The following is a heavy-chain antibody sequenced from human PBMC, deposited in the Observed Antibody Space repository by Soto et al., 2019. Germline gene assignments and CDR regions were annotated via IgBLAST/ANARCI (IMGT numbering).Heavy chain of an antibody. V-gene: IGHV1-3*05. CDR1: GYTFTAYA. D-gene: IGHD5-12*01. J-gene: IGHJ4*02. Sequence: QVQLVQSGAEEKKPGASVKVSCKASGYTFTAYAMHWVRQAPGQRLEWMGWINAGNGNTKYSQKFQGRVTITRDTSATASYMELSSLRSQGTAVYSCARAVAVPADFDYWGQGTLVTVSS. CDR3: ARAVAVPADFDY. CDR2: INAGNGNT.